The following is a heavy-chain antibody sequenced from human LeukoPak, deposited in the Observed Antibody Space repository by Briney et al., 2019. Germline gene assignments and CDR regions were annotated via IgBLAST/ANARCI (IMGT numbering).Heavy chain of an antibody. Sequence: GGSLRLSCAASGFTFSSYSMNWVRQAPGKGLEWVSSISSSSSYIYYADSVKGRFTISRDNAKNSLYLQMNSLRVEDTAVYYCARVPAAIRKNYYYYMDVWGKGTTVTVSS. D-gene: IGHD2-2*02. CDR2: ISSSSSYI. CDR3: ARVPAAIRKNYYYYMDV. V-gene: IGHV3-21*01. J-gene: IGHJ6*03. CDR1: GFTFSSYS.